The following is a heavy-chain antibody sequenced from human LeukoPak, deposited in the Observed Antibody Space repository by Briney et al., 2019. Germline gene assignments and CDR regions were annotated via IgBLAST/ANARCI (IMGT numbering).Heavy chain of an antibody. D-gene: IGHD3-10*01. Sequence: PGGSLRLSCAVSGFTFSTYWMHWVRQAPGKGLVWVSRINSDGSSTDYADSVKGRFTMSRDNAKTTLYLQMDSLRAEDTAVYYCARDFGSGPKVWFDPWGQGTLVTVSS. CDR1: GFTFSTYW. J-gene: IGHJ5*02. CDR2: INSDGSST. V-gene: IGHV3-74*01. CDR3: ARDFGSGPKVWFDP.